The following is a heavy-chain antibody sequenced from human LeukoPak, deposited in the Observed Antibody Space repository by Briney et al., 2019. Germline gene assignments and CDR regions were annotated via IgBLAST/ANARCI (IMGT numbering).Heavy chain of an antibody. CDR3: AKDQTGISYDAFDV. CDR1: GFTFSTYG. J-gene: IGHJ3*01. V-gene: IGHV3-30*02. Sequence: GGSLRLSCAASGFTFSTYGMYWVRQAPGKGLEWVAPVHYDGTNKKYADSVRGRFTISRDNSKNTVFLQMNSLRVEDTAFYYCAKDQTGISYDAFDVWGQGTMVTVSS. CDR2: VHYDGTNK.